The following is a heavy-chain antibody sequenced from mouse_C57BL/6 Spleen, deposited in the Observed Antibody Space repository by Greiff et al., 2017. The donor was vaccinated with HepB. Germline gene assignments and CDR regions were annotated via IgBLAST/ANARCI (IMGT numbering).Heavy chain of an antibody. Sequence: EVKLQQSGPGMVKPSQSLSLTCTVTGYSITSGYDWHWIRHFPGNKLEWMGYISYSGSTNYNPSLKSRISITHDTSKNHFFLKLNSVTTEDTATYYCARGGDGSSYDYAMDYWGQGTSVTVSS. D-gene: IGHD1-1*01. CDR3: ARGGDGSSYDYAMDY. V-gene: IGHV3-1*01. J-gene: IGHJ4*01. CDR1: GYSITSGYD. CDR2: ISYSGST.